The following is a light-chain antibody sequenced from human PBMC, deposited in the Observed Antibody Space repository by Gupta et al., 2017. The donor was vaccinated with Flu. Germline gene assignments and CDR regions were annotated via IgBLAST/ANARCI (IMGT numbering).Light chain of an antibody. CDR2: SNN. CDR1: SSNIGSNT. J-gene: IGLJ1*01. Sequence: SVLTQPPSASGTPGQRVTISCSGSSSNIGSNTVNWYQQLPGPAPKLLIYSNNQRPSGVPERFSGSRYGTSAALATSGLQAEDEADYYCEAWDDSLNGYVFGTGTKVTVL. CDR3: EAWDDSLNGYV. V-gene: IGLV1-44*01.